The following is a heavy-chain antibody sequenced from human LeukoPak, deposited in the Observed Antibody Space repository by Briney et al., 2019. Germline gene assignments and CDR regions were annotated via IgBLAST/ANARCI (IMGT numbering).Heavy chain of an antibody. J-gene: IGHJ6*03. CDR2: INPNSGGT. V-gene: IGHV1-2*02. D-gene: IGHD2-8*02. CDR3: ARGVFSGVWLYYYYMDV. Sequence: ASVTVSCKSSAYTFTVYYMHWVRQAPGQGLEWMGWINPNSGGTNYAQKFQGRVTMTRDTSISTAYMELSRLRSDDTAVYYCARGVFSGVWLYYYYMDVWGKGTTVTVSS. CDR1: AYTFTVYY.